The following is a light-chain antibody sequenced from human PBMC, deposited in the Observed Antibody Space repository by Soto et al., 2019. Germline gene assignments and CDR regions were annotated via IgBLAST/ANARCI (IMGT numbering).Light chain of an antibody. CDR1: SSNIGEGYD. CDR3: QAYGSSLSGSWV. CDR2: GNS. V-gene: IGLV1-40*01. J-gene: IGLJ3*02. Sequence: QSVLTQPPSVSGAPGQRVTISCTGSSSNIGEGYDVRWYQQLPGTAPKLLIYGNSNRPSGVPDQFSGSKSGTSASLATTGRQAEDEAAYYFQAYGSSLSGSWVFGGGTQLTVL.